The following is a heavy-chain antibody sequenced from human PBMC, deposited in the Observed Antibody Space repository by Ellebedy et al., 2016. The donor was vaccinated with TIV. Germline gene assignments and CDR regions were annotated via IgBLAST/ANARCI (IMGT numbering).Heavy chain of an antibody. CDR2: IYYSGST. CDR1: GGSISSSSYY. V-gene: IGHV4-39*07. J-gene: IGHJ4*02. Sequence: SETLSLXXTVSGGSISSSSYYWGWIRQPPGKGLEWIGSIYYSGSTNYNPSLKSRVTMSVDTSKNQFSLKLSSVTAADTAVYYCARGDPTVTHEDYFDYWGQGTLVTVSS. CDR3: ARGDPTVTHEDYFDY. D-gene: IGHD4-17*01.